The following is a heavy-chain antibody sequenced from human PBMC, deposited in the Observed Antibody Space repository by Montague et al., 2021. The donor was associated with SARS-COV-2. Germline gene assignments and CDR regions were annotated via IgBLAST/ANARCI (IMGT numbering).Heavy chain of an antibody. CDR1: GGSFSGYY. D-gene: IGHD2-21*01. J-gene: IGHJ5*01. Sequence: SETLSLTCAVYGGSFSGYYWTWIRQPPGKGLEWIGEINHSGSTNYNPSLKSRVTISVDTSKNQFSLKLSSVTAADTAVYYCARQDAWAYCGDECYRGWFDSWGQGTLVTVSS. CDR2: INHSGST. V-gene: IGHV4-34*01. CDR3: ARQDAWAYCGDECYRGWFDS.